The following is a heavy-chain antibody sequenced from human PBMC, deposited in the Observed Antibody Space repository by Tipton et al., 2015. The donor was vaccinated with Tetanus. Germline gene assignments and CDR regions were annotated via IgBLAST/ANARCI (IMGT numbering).Heavy chain of an antibody. V-gene: IGHV3-23*02. Sequence: SLRLSCAGSGLTFGIYAMSWVRQAPGKGLEWVSAISGGGDRTFYEDSVKGRFTISRDNSEKTLSLQMNSLRAEDTAIYYCAKDLGDVFQGAFDVWGPGTTVTVSS. CDR1: GLTFGIYA. CDR2: ISGGGDRT. J-gene: IGHJ3*01. CDR3: AKDLGDVFQGAFDV. D-gene: IGHD3-16*01.